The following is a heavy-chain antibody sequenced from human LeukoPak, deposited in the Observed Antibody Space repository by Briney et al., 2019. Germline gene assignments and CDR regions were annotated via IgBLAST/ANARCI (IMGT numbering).Heavy chain of an antibody. J-gene: IGHJ3*02. V-gene: IGHV1-69*04. CDR1: GGTFTSYV. CDR3: ARDSGFSSPKSAFDI. D-gene: IGHD3-10*01. Sequence: ASVKVSCKASGGTFTSYVISWVRQAPGQGLEWMGRNIPSLGITNYAQKFQGRVTITADKSTSTAYMELSSLRSEDTAVYYCARDSGFSSPKSAFDIWGLGTMVTVSS. CDR2: NIPSLGIT.